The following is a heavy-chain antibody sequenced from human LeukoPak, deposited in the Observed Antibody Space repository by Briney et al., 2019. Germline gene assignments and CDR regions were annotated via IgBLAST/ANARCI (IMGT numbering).Heavy chain of an antibody. J-gene: IGHJ4*02. CDR1: GFTVSSNY. CDR2: IYSGGST. V-gene: IGHV3-53*01. CDR3: ARDPGYYFDY. D-gene: IGHD3-10*01. Sequence: GGSLRLSCAASGFTVSSNYMSWVRQAPGKGLEWVSVIYSGGSTYYSDSVKGRFTISRDNSQNMLYLQMNSLRAEDTVVYYCARDPGYYFDYWGQGTLVTVSS.